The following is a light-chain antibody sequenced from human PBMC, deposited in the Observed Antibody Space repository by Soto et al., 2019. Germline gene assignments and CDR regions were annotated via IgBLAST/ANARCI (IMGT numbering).Light chain of an antibody. CDR3: ATWDDSLKGV. J-gene: IGLJ1*01. V-gene: IGLV1-44*01. CDR1: TSNIGSHS. Sequence: VLTQPPSASGTPGQRVTISCSGSTSNIGSHSVNWFQHLPGTAPKLLINTNNQRPSGVPDRFSGYKSGTSASLVISGLQSEDEADYYCATWDDSLKGVFGTGTKVTVL. CDR2: TNN.